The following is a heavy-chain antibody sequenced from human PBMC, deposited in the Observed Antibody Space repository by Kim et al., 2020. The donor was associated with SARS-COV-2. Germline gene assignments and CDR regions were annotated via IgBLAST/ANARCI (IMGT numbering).Heavy chain of an antibody. CDR1: GYSFTSYW. CDR3: ARRGRGRYFDWLVAAFDI. D-gene: IGHD3-9*01. J-gene: IGHJ3*02. CDR2: IDPSDSYT. V-gene: IGHV5-10-1*01. Sequence: GESLKISCKGSGYSFTSYWISWVRQMPGKGLEWMGRIDPSDSYTNYSPSFQGHVTISADKSISTAYLQWSSLKASDTAMYYCARRGRGRYFDWLVAAFDIWGQGTMVTVSS.